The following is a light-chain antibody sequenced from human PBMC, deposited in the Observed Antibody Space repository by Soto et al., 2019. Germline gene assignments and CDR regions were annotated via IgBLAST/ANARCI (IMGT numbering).Light chain of an antibody. CDR2: GNS. CDR1: SSNIGAGYD. CDR3: QSYDSSLSGSVV. J-gene: IGLJ2*01. Sequence: QPALTQPPSVSGAPGQRVTISCTGSSSNIGAGYDVHWYQQLPGTAPKLLIYGNSNRPSGVPDRFSGSKSGTSASLAITGLQAEDEADYYCQSYDSSLSGSVVFGGGTQLTVL. V-gene: IGLV1-40*01.